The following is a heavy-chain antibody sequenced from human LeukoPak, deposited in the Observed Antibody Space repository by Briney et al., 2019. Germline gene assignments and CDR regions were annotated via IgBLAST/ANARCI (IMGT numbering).Heavy chain of an antibody. V-gene: IGHV4-59*12. Sequence: SETLSLTCTVSGGSISSYYWSWIRQPPGKGLEWIGYIFYSGSTNYNPSLKSRVTISVDTSKNQFSLKLSSVTAADTAMYYCARDLQLGATRQPVDYWGQGTLVTVSS. CDR2: IFYSGST. D-gene: IGHD1-26*01. CDR3: ARDLQLGATRQPVDY. J-gene: IGHJ4*02. CDR1: GGSISSYY.